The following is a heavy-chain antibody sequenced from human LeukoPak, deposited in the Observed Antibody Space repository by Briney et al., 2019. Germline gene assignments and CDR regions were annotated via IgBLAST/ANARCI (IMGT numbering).Heavy chain of an antibody. Sequence: ASVKVSCKASGYTFTGYYMHWVRQAPGQGLEWMGWINPNSGGTNYAQKFQGRVTMTRDTSISTAYMELSRLRSDDTAVYYCARDKAMATITLDYWGQGTLVTVSS. J-gene: IGHJ4*02. CDR2: INPNSGGT. V-gene: IGHV1-2*02. CDR3: ARDKAMATITLDY. CDR1: GYTFTGYY. D-gene: IGHD5-24*01.